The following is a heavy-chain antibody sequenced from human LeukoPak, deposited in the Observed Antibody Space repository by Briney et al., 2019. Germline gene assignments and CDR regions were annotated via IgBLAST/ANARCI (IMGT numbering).Heavy chain of an antibody. J-gene: IGHJ3*02. D-gene: IGHD3-22*01. CDR3: AREGIYYDSSGLLGAFDI. Sequence: GGSLRPSCAASGFTFSSYAMHWVRQAPGKGLEWVAVISYDGSNKYYADSVKGRFTISRDNSKNTLYLQMNSLRAEDTAVYYCAREGIYYDSSGLLGAFDIWGQGTMVTVSS. CDR1: GFTFSSYA. V-gene: IGHV3-30*04. CDR2: ISYDGSNK.